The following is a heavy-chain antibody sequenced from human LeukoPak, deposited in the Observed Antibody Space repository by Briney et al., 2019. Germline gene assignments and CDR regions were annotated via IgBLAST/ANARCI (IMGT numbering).Heavy chain of an antibody. V-gene: IGHV1-2*02. Sequence: ASVKVSCKASGYTFTDFYMHLLRQAPGQGLEWMGWINPKSVGTRYAQRFQGRVTMTRDTSISTSYMEVSRLIYDDTAVYYCAREAGDNAYDVWGQGTMVTVSS. CDR1: GYTFTDFY. D-gene: IGHD2-21*01. CDR3: AREAGDNAYDV. J-gene: IGHJ3*01. CDR2: INPKSVGT.